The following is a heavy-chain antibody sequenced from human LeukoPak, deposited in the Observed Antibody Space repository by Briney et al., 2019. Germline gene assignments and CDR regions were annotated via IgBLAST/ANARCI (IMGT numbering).Heavy chain of an antibody. CDR3: AKDRGDDYVYYGMDV. J-gene: IGHJ6*02. CDR2: ISYDGSNK. V-gene: IGHV3-30*18. Sequence: GGSLRLSCAASGFTFSSYGMHWVRQAPGKGLEWVAVISYDGSNKYYADSVKGRFTISRDNSKNTLYLQMNSLRAEDTAVYYCAKDRGDDYVYYGMDVWGQGTTVTVSS. D-gene: IGHD3-16*01. CDR1: GFTFSSYG.